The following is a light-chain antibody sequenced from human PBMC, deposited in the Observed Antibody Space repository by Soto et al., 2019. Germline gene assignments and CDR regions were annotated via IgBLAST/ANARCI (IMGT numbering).Light chain of an antibody. Sequence: DIQMTQSPSSLSAVVGDRVTITCRASRGIGDRLAWFQQKPGKAPQFLIQTASNLQSGVPSRFSGSGSGTEFTLSINSLQPEDNGTYYCLQVSSYPRTFGHGTKVEIK. J-gene: IGKJ1*01. V-gene: IGKV1-12*01. CDR1: RGIGDR. CDR3: LQVSSYPRT. CDR2: TAS.